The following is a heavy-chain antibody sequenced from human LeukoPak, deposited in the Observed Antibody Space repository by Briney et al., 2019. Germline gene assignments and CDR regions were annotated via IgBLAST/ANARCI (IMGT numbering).Heavy chain of an antibody. CDR3: ARVGGYYDSSGYLQRDAFDI. CDR1: GGSISSVNW. J-gene: IGHJ3*02. D-gene: IGHD3-22*01. V-gene: IGHV4-4*02. CDR2: ICHSGST. Sequence: PSETLSLTCAVSGGSISSVNWWTWVRQPPGKGLEWIGEICHSGSTNYNPSLKSRVTISVDKSKNQFSLKLSSVTAADTALYYCARVGGYYDSSGYLQRDAFDIWGQGTMVTVSS.